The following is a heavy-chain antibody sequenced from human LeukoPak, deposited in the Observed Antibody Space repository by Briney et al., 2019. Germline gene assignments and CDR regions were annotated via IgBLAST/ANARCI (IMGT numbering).Heavy chain of an antibody. D-gene: IGHD3-3*01. CDR3: AKDPHRSTYYDFWSGYFLNPVDY. V-gene: IGHV3-30*18. Sequence: SGGSLRLSCAASGFTFSSYGMHWVRQAPGKGLEWVAVISYDGSNKYYADSVKGRFTISRDNSKNTLYLQMNSLRAEGTAVYYCAKDPHRSTYYDFWSGYFLNPVDYWGQGTLVTVSS. CDR1: GFTFSSYG. CDR2: ISYDGSNK. J-gene: IGHJ4*02.